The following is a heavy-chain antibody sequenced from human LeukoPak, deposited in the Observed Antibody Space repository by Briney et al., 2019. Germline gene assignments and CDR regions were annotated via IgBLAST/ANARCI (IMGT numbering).Heavy chain of an antibody. CDR2: ISSSSNYI. CDR3: ARALYDSSGYYADY. Sequence: PGGSLRLSCAASGFTFSSYSMNWVRQAPGKGLEWVSSISSSSNYIYYADSVKGRFTISRDNAKNSLYLQMNSLRAEDTAVYYCARALYDSSGYYADYWGQGTLVTVSS. V-gene: IGHV3-21*01. D-gene: IGHD3-22*01. J-gene: IGHJ4*02. CDR1: GFTFSSYS.